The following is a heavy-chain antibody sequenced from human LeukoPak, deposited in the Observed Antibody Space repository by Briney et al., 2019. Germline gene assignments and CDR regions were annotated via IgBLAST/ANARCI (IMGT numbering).Heavy chain of an antibody. Sequence: GMSLRLSCAASGFTFTTYGMHWVRQAPGKGLEWVAIIWYDGSNKYYADSVRGRFTISRDNSKNTLYLQMDSLRAKDTAVYYCAREGYSSSWGHFDYWGQGTPVTVSS. V-gene: IGHV3-33*01. J-gene: IGHJ4*02. CDR2: IWYDGSNK. D-gene: IGHD6-13*01. CDR1: GFTFTTYG. CDR3: AREGYSSSWGHFDY.